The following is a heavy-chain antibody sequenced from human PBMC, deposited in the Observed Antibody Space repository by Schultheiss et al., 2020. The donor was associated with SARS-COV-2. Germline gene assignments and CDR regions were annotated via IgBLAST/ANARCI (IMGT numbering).Heavy chain of an antibody. D-gene: IGHD3-10*01. Sequence: SCAASGFTFNDYYMSWIRQAPGKGLEWVSYISSSGNTIYTADSVKGRFTISRDNAKNSLYLQMNSLRAEDTAVYYCARAPMVRGVLFNFDYWGQGTLVTVSS. CDR2: ISSSGNTI. CDR3: ARAPMVRGVLFNFDY. J-gene: IGHJ4*02. CDR1: GFTFNDYY. V-gene: IGHV3-11*04.